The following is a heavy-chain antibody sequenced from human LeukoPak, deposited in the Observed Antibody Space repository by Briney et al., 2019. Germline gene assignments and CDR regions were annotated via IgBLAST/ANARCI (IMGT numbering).Heavy chain of an antibody. V-gene: IGHV3-21*01. CDR2: ISSSSSYI. CDR1: GFTFSSYS. D-gene: IGHD4-17*01. CDR3: ARDIGNGDYVDAFDI. J-gene: IGHJ3*02. Sequence: GGSLRLSCAASGFTFSSYSMNWVRQAPGKGLEWVSSISSSSSYIYYADSVKGRFTISRDNAKNSLYLQMNSLRAEDTAVYYCARDIGNGDYVDAFDIWRQGTMVTVSS.